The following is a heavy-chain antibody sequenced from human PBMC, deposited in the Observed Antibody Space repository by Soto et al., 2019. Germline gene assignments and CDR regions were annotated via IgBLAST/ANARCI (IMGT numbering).Heavy chain of an antibody. D-gene: IGHD4-17*01. Sequence: QVQLVESGGGLVKPGGSLRLSCAASGFTFSDYYMSWIRQAPGKGLEWVSYISSSGSTIYYAASVKGRFTISRDNPKNSLYLQMNSLRAEDTAVYYCARDQTNTLYDWFDPWGQGTLVTVSS. CDR3: ARDQTNTLYDWFDP. CDR2: ISSSGSTI. V-gene: IGHV3-11*01. J-gene: IGHJ5*02. CDR1: GFTFSDYY.